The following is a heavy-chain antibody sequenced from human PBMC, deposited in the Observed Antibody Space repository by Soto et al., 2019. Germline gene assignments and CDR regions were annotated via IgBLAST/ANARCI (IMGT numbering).Heavy chain of an antibody. V-gene: IGHV3-15*01. CDR2: IKSKTDGGTT. D-gene: IGHD6-13*01. J-gene: IGHJ4*02. Sequence: GGSLRLSCAASGFTFSNAWMSWVRQTPGKGLEWIGRIKSKTDGGTTDYAAPVKGRFTVSRDDSNNMLFLQMSSLKTEDTAVYYCTRAAAGLVDFWGQGTLVTVSS. CDR1: GFTFSNAW. CDR3: TRAAAGLVDF.